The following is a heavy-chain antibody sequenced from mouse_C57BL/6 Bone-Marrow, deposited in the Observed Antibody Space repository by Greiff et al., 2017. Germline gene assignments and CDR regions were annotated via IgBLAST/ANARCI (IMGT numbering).Heavy chain of an antibody. D-gene: IGHD3-3*01. V-gene: IGHV1-4*01. CDR3: ARRRAEPYWYFDV. Sequence: QVHVKQSGAELARPGASVKMSCKASGYTFTSYTMHWVKQRPGQGLEWIGYINPSSGYTKYNQKFKDKATLTADKSSSTAYMQLSSLTSEDSAVDYCARRRAEPYWYFDVGGTGTTVTVSS. CDR1: GYTFTSYT. CDR2: INPSSGYT. J-gene: IGHJ1*03.